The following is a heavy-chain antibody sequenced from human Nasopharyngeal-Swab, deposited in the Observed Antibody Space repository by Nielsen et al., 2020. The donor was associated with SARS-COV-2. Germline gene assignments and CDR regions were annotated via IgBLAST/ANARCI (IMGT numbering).Heavy chain of an antibody. V-gene: IGHV3-30-3*01. CDR3: ARSGRSGSYFNWFDP. CDR1: GFTFSSYA. Sequence: GGSLRLFCAASGFTFSSYAMHWVRQAPGKGLEWVAVISYDGSNKYYADSVKGRFTISRDNSKNTLYLQMNSLRAEDTAVYYCARSGRSGSYFNWFDPWGQGTPVTVSS. D-gene: IGHD1-26*01. CDR2: ISYDGSNK. J-gene: IGHJ5*02.